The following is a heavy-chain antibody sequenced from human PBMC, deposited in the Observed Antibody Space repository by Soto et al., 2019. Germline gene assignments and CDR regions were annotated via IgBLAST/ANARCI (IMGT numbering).Heavy chain of an antibody. D-gene: IGHD2-15*01. Sequence: SETLSLTCSVSGDSISTVDYFWAWIRQPPGQALEYIGYIYKSATTYYNPSFEGRVAISLDTSKSHFSLNVTSVTAADTAVYFCARGRYCLTGRCFPNWFDSWGQGTLVTVS. CDR1: GDSISTVDYF. J-gene: IGHJ5*01. CDR2: IYKSATT. CDR3: ARGRYCLTGRCFPNWFDS. V-gene: IGHV4-30-4*01.